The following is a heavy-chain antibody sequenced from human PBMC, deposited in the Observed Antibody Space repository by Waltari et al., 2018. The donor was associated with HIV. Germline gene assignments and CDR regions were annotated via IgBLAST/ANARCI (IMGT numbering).Heavy chain of an antibody. V-gene: IGHV4-39*01. CDR1: GGSISSSSYY. CDR2: IYYSGST. CDR3: ARGAGIVGAPGWVDP. Sequence: QLQLQESGPGLVKPSETLSLTCTVSGGSISSSSYYWGWIRQPPGKGLEWIGSIYYSGSTYYNPSLKSRVTISVDTSKNQFSLKLSSVTAADTAVYYCARGAGIVGAPGWVDPWGQGTLVTVSS. J-gene: IGHJ5*02. D-gene: IGHD1-26*01.